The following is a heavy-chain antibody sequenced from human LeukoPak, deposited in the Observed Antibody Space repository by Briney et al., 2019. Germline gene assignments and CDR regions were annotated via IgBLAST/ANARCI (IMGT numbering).Heavy chain of an antibody. D-gene: IGHD3-22*01. Sequence: PGGSLRLSCAASGFTFSSYSMNWVRQAPGKGLEWVSSISSSSSYIYYADSVKGRFTISRDNAKNSLYLQMNSLRAEDTAVYYCARDYYDSSGYGSGGNYYYYGMDVWGQETTVTVSS. J-gene: IGHJ6*02. CDR1: GFTFSSYS. CDR3: ARDYYDSSGYGSGGNYYYYGMDV. V-gene: IGHV3-21*01. CDR2: ISSSSSYI.